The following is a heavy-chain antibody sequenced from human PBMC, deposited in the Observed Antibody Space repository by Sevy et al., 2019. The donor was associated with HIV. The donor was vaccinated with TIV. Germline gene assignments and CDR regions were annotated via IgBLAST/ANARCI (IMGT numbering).Heavy chain of an antibody. Sequence: GGSLRLSCAASGFTFSSYTMHWVRQAPGKGLEWVAFISNDGSRKYYADSVKGRFPISRDNTKNTLYLQMNNLRAEEKAVFYCGGGLALSGSYSWLAYWGQGTLVTVSS. V-gene: IGHV3-30*14. CDR3: GGGLALSGSYSWLAY. CDR1: GFTFSSYT. CDR2: ISNDGSRK. D-gene: IGHD1-26*01. J-gene: IGHJ4*02.